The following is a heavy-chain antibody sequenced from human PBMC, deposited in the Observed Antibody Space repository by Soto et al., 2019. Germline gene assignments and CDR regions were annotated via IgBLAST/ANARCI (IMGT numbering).Heavy chain of an antibody. V-gene: IGHV5-10-1*01. CDR2: IDPSDSYT. Sequence: GESLKISCKGSGYSFTSYWISWVRQMPGKGLEWMGRIDPSDSYTNYSPSFQGHVTISADKSISTAYLQWSSLEASDTAMYYCARGIVVVPAAILPNYYYYGMDVWGQGTTVTVSS. CDR3: ARGIVVVPAAILPNYYYYGMDV. D-gene: IGHD2-2*01. CDR1: GYSFTSYW. J-gene: IGHJ6*02.